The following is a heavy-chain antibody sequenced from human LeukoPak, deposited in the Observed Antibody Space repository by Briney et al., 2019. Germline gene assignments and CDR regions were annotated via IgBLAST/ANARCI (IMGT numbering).Heavy chain of an antibody. V-gene: IGHV3-23*01. CDR2: ISGSGGST. J-gene: IGHJ3*02. CDR1: GFTFSSYA. CDR3: ARGYKPASGKDGAFDI. Sequence: GGSLRLSCAASGFTFSSYAMSWVRQAPGKGLEWVSAISGSGGSTYYADSVKGRFTISRDNSKNTLYLQMNSLRAEDTAVYYCARGYKPASGKDGAFDIWGQGTMVTVSS. D-gene: IGHD6-13*01.